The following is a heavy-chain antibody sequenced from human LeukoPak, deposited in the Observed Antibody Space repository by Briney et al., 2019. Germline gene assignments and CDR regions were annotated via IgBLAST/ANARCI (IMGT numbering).Heavy chain of an antibody. CDR3: ALYSSSSYYMGV. D-gene: IGHD6-19*01. Sequence: ASVKVSCKASGYAFTGYYMHWVRQAPGQGLEWMGWINPNSGGTNYAQKFQGRVTMTRDTSISTAYMELSRLRSDDTAVYYCALYSSSSYYMGVWGKGTTVTVSS. CDR1: GYAFTGYY. V-gene: IGHV1-2*02. J-gene: IGHJ6*03. CDR2: INPNSGGT.